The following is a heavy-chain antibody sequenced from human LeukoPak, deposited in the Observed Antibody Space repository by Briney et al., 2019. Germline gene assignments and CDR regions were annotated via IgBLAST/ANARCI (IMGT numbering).Heavy chain of an antibody. J-gene: IGHJ4*02. CDR3: AREDTVTTGLLLDYDSSGYYGGCDY. CDR2: VRHKFRSYST. CDR1: GFSFGEFF. V-gene: IGHV3-72*01. D-gene: IGHD3-22*01. Sequence: GGSLRLSCAASGFSFGEFFMDWVRQAPGKGLEWLGRVRHKFRSYSTEYAASVKGRFTISRDDSQNSVFLQMSSLRTEDTAVYYCAREDTVTTGLLLDYDSSGYYGGCDYWGQGTLVTVSS.